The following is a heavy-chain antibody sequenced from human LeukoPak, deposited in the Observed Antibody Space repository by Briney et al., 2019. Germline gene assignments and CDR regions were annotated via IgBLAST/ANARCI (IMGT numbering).Heavy chain of an antibody. Sequence: PGGSLRLSCAASGFTFSDYYMSWIRQAPGKGLEWVSYISSSGSTIYYADSVKGRFTISRDNAKNSLYLQMNSLRAEDTAVYYCARVPELSHCGGDCFLRAPFDYWGQGTLVTVSS. D-gene: IGHD2-21*02. CDR1: GFTFSDYY. CDR2: ISSSGSTI. CDR3: ARVPELSHCGGDCFLRAPFDY. J-gene: IGHJ4*02. V-gene: IGHV3-11*01.